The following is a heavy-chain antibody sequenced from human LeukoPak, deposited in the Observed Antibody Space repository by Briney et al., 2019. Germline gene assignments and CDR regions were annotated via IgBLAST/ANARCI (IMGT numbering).Heavy chain of an antibody. D-gene: IGHD3-22*01. V-gene: IGHV3-23*01. CDR1: GFTFSSYA. CDR2: ISGSGGST. J-gene: IGHJ4*02. CDR3: AKHRPYYYDSSGYYPAYFDY. Sequence: GGSLRLSCAASGFTFSSYAMSWVRQAPGKGLEWVSAISGSGGSTYYADSVKGRFTISRDNSKNTLYLQMNSLRAEDTAVYYCAKHRPYYYDSSGYYPAYFDYWGQGTLVTVSS.